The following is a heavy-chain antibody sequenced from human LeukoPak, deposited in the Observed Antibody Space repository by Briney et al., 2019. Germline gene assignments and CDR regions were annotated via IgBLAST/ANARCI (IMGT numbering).Heavy chain of an antibody. J-gene: IGHJ4*02. Sequence: GGSLRLSCAASGFTVSSNYMSWVRRAPGKGLEWVSVIYSGGSTYYADSVKGRFTISRHNSKNTLYLQMNSLRAEDTAVYYCARVGYYDSRPFDYWGQGTLVTVSS. CDR1: GFTVSSNY. CDR3: ARVGYYDSRPFDY. V-gene: IGHV3-53*04. CDR2: IYSGGST. D-gene: IGHD3-22*01.